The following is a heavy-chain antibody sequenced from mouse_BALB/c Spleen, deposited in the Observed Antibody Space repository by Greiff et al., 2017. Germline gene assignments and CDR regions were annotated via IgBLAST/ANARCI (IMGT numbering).Heavy chain of an antibody. D-gene: IGHD1-3*01. CDR2: INPGSGGT. CDR1: GYAFTNYL. CDR3: ARSPLQLNLYYFDY. J-gene: IGHJ2*01. V-gene: IGHV1-54*01. Sequence: QVQLQQSGAELVRPGTSVKVSCKASGYAFTNYLIEWVKQRPGQGLEWIGVINPGSGGTNYNEKFKGKATLTADPSSSTAYMPLSSLTSEDSAVYFCARSPLQLNLYYFDYWGQGTTLTVSS.